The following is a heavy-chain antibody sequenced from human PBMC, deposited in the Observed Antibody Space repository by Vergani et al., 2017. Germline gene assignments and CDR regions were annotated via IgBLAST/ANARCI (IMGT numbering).Heavy chain of an antibody. Sequence: EVQLVESGGGLVQPGGSLRLSCAASGFTFSSYSLNWVRQAPGKGLEWVSYISSSSSTIYSADSVKGRFTISRDNAKNSLYLQMNSLRAEDTAVYYCARDRGSSWPLGIGWFDPWGQGTLVTVSS. CDR3: ARDRGSSWPLGIGWFDP. V-gene: IGHV3-48*04. D-gene: IGHD6-13*01. CDR1: GFTFSSYS. J-gene: IGHJ5*02. CDR2: ISSSSSTI.